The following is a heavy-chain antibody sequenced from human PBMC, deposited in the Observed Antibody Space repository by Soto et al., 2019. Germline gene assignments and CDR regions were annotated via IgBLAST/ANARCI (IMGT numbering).Heavy chain of an antibody. Sequence: PGGSLRLSCAASGFTFSSYAMSWVRQAPGKGLEWVSAISGSGATTYYADSVKGRFTISRDNSKNMLYLQINSLRAEDTAVYYCAKDSIAARPRCFDPWGQGTLVTVSS. CDR2: ISGSGATT. V-gene: IGHV3-23*01. CDR3: AKDSIAARPRCFDP. CDR1: GFTFSSYA. D-gene: IGHD6-6*01. J-gene: IGHJ5*02.